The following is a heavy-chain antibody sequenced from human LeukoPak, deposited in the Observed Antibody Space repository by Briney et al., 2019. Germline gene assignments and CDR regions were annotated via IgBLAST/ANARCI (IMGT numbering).Heavy chain of an antibody. CDR1: GFTFSSYG. Sequence: PGGSLRLSCAASGFTFSSYGMHWVRQAPGKGLEWVAFIRYDGSNKYYADSVKGRFTISRDNSKNTLYLQMNSLRAEDTAVYYCAKEVLKEFSPTYYFDYWGQGPWSPSPQ. V-gene: IGHV3-30*02. CDR2: IRYDGSNK. D-gene: IGHD3-16*02. CDR3: AKEVLKEFSPTYYFDY. J-gene: IGHJ4*02.